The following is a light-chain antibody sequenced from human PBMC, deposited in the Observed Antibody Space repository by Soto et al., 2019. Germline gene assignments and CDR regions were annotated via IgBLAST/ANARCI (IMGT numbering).Light chain of an antibody. J-gene: IGKJ1*01. CDR2: AAV. CDR1: QGIRNE. V-gene: IGKV1-17*01. Sequence: DIQMTQSPSSLSASVGDRVTITCRTSQGIRNELGWYQQKPGRVPKRLIYAAVTLQSGVPSRFSGSASATEFTLTISSLQPEDSAIYYCLQHNTYPWTFGQGTKVEIK. CDR3: LQHNTYPWT.